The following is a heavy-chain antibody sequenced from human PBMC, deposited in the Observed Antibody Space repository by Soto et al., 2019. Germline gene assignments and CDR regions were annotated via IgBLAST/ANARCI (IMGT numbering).Heavy chain of an antibody. V-gene: IGHV3-23*01. CDR2: ISANGASI. D-gene: IGHD3-22*01. J-gene: IGHJ5*02. Sequence: PXGSLGLSCVGSGFTFRDHAMRWVRQAPGRGLEWVSAISANGASIQHADSVKGRFSVSRDNAKNTVYLQMDNLRTEDSAVYYCAKDRYYDTPGWFDPWGQGSRVTVSS. CDR1: GFTFRDHA. CDR3: AKDRYYDTPGWFDP.